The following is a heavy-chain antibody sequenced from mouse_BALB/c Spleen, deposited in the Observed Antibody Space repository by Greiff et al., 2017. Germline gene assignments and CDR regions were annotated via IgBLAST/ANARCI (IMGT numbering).Heavy chain of an antibody. CDR2: ISSGGSYT. Sequence: EVQVVESGGGLVKPGGSLKLSCAASGFTFSSYTMSWVRQTPEKRLEWVATISSGGSYTYYPDSVKGRFTISRDNAKNTLYLQMSSLKSEDTAMYYCTRDEGRGSMDYWGQGTSVTVSS. CDR3: TRDEGRGSMDY. V-gene: IGHV5-6-4*01. J-gene: IGHJ4*01. CDR1: GFTFSSYT.